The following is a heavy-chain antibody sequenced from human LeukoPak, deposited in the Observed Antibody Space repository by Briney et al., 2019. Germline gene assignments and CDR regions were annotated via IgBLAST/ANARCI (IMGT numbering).Heavy chain of an antibody. CDR2: IYYSGST. Sequence: PSETLSLTCTVSGGSISSSSYYWGWIRQPPGKGLEWIGIIYYSGSTYYGPSLKSRVTISVDTSKNQFSLKLSSVTAADTAVYYCARYSSTHGYFDYWGQGTLVTVSS. V-gene: IGHV4-39*01. J-gene: IGHJ4*02. CDR3: ARYSSTHGYFDY. D-gene: IGHD2-21*01. CDR1: GGSISSSSYY.